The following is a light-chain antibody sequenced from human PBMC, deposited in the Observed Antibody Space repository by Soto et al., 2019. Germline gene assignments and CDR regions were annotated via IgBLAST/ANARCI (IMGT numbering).Light chain of an antibody. V-gene: IGKV1-17*03. CDR3: LQHYTYPPT. Sequence: DIQMTQSPSALSASVGDTVTVTCRASQAIGNHLAWFQQQPGKVPQRLIFSVSTLQIGAPSRFSGSGSETDFTLTITNLQPEDFASYCWLQHYTYPPTFGGGT. CDR2: SVS. J-gene: IGKJ4*01. CDR1: QAIGNH.